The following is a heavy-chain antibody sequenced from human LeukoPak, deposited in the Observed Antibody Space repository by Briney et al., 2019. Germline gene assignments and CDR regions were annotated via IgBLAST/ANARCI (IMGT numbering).Heavy chain of an antibody. D-gene: IGHD3-9*01. CDR1: GYTFTSYW. CDR3: ARHAGPDILTGLNWFDP. Sequence: PGESLKISCKGSGYTFTSYWIGWVRQMPGKGLEWMGIIYPGDSDTRYSPSFQGQVTISADESISTAYLQWSSLKASDTAMYYCARHAGPDILTGLNWFDPWGQGTLVTVSS. J-gene: IGHJ5*02. CDR2: IYPGDSDT. V-gene: IGHV5-51*01.